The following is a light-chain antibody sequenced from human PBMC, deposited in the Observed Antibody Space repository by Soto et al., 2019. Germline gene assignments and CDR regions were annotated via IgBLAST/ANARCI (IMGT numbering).Light chain of an antibody. CDR1: QSLSYW. V-gene: IGKV1-5*03. CDR3: QQYARFPYT. Sequence: DIQVIQSPSTLSASVGDTVTITCRASQSLSYWLAWYQQKPWQAPKLLIHKASTLESGVPSRFSGSGSGPEFTLTISRLQPDDFAHFFCQQYARFPYTFGQGTKLEIK. J-gene: IGKJ2*01. CDR2: KAS.